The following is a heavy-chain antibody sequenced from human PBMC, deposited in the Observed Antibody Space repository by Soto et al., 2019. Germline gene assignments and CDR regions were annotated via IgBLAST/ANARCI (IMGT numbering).Heavy chain of an antibody. CDR2: IIPIFGTA. CDR3: ASPMRAGYY. J-gene: IGHJ4*02. D-gene: IGHD6-25*01. CDR1: GGTFSMYA. V-gene: IGHV1-69*06. Sequence: SVKVSCKASGGTFSMYAISGVRQAPGRGLDWMGGIIPIFGTANYAQKFQGRVTITADKSTSTAYMELSSLRSEDTAVYYCASPMRAGYYWGQGTLVTVSS.